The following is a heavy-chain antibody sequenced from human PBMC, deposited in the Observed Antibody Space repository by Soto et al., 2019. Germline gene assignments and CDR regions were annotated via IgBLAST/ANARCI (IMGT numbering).Heavy chain of an antibody. CDR3: ARGPGARYFDY. J-gene: IGHJ4*02. CDR1: GFTFSSYG. CDR2: IWSGGSNE. V-gene: IGHV3-33*01. Sequence: GGSLRLSCAASGFTFSSYGMHWVRQAPGKGLEWVAVIWSGGSNENYADSVKGRFTISRDNSKNMLYLQMNSLRAEDTAVYYCARGPGARYFDYWGQGSLVTVS. D-gene: IGHD4-17*01.